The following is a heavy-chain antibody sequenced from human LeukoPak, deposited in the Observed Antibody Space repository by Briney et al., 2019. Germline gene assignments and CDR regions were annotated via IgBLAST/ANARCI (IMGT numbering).Heavy chain of an antibody. CDR1: GFAFSTYA. Sequence: PGRSLRLSCAASGFAFSTYAMRWVRQAPGKGLEWVAVISYDGGDKYFADSLKGRFTISRDNSKNTLYLQMNSLRVEDTAVYYCAKLVCSSTRCYINYWGQGTLVTVSS. J-gene: IGHJ4*02. CDR3: AKLVCSSTRCYINY. V-gene: IGHV3-30*18. D-gene: IGHD2-2*01. CDR2: ISYDGGDK.